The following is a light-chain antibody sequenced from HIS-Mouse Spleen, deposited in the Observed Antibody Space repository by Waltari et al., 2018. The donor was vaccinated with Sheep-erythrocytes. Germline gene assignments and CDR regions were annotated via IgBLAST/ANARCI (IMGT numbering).Light chain of an antibody. Sequence: QSVLTQPPSVSGAPGQRVTISSTWGSSNIRTWSYLHWYQQLQATAPKLLIYGNSNRPSGVPDRFSGSKSGTSASLAITGLQAEDEADYYCQSYDSSLSGVVFGGGTKLTVL. CDR3: QSYDSSLSGVV. J-gene: IGLJ2*01. CDR1: SSNIRTWSY. V-gene: IGLV1-40*01. CDR2: GNS.